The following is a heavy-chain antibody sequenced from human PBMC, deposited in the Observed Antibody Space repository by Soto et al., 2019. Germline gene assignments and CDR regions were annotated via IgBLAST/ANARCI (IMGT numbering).Heavy chain of an antibody. V-gene: IGHV3-30-3*01. CDR3: ARAMVRGVAAGYYYGMDV. Sequence: GGSMRLSCAASGFTFSSYAMHWVRQAPGKGLEWVAVISYDGSNKYYADSVKGRFTISRDNSKNTLYLQMNSLRAEDTAVYYCARAMVRGVAAGYYYGMDVWGQGTTVTVSS. CDR2: ISYDGSNK. D-gene: IGHD3-10*01. CDR1: GFTFSSYA. J-gene: IGHJ6*02.